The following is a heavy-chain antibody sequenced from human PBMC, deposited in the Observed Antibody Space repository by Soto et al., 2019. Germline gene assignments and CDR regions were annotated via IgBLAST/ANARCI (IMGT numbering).Heavy chain of an antibody. CDR1: GYSFTKYH. V-gene: IGHV1-2*04. J-gene: IGHJ6*02. CDR2: INPGSGVT. CDR3: ARYYYYYGMDV. Sequence: ASVKVSCKASGYSFTKYHMHWVRQAPGQGLEWMGWINPGSGVTNQAQKFQGWVTMTRDTSISTAYMELSRLRSDDTAVYYCARYYYYYGMDVWGQGTTVTVSS.